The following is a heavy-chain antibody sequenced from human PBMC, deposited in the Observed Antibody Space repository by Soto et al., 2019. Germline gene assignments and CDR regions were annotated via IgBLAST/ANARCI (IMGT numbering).Heavy chain of an antibody. V-gene: IGHV4-61*01. CDR1: GGSISGSTDD. Sequence: PSETLSLTCTVSGGSISGSTDDWSWIRQPPGRGLEWIGYIYYNGRSNSNPSLKSRISMSVDTSKNQFSLRLRSVTAADTALYYCARDASSSWFDSWGLGTLVTVSS. J-gene: IGHJ5*01. CDR3: ARDASSSWFDS. CDR2: IYYNGRS. D-gene: IGHD6-13*01.